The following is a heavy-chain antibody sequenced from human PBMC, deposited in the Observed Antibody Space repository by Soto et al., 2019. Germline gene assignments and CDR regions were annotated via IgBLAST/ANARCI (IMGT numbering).Heavy chain of an antibody. D-gene: IGHD1-26*01. V-gene: IGHV1-8*01. Sequence: GASVKVSCKASGYTFTSYDINWVRQATGQGLEWMGRMNPNSGNTGYAQKKQGRVTITKNTSISTANKELSSLRTEDTAVYFCARGAGRRGVRTGYYYYMDVWGKGTTVTVSS. CDR3: ARGAGRRGVRTGYYYYMDV. CDR2: MNPNSGNT. J-gene: IGHJ6*03. CDR1: GYTFTSYD.